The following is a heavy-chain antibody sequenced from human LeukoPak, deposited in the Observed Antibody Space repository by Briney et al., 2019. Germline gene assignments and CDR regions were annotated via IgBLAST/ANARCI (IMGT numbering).Heavy chain of an antibody. D-gene: IGHD2-2*01. CDR2: ISSSGSTI. V-gene: IGHV3-11*01. Sequence: GGSLRLSCAASGFTFSDYYMSWIRQAPGKGLEWVSYISSSGSTIYYADSVKGRFTISRDNAKNSLYLQMNSLRAEDTAVYYCARDDLIYCSSTSCYQGYYYYYDMDVWGQGTTVTVSS. CDR1: GFTFSDYY. CDR3: ARDDLIYCSSTSCYQGYYYYYDMDV. J-gene: IGHJ6*02.